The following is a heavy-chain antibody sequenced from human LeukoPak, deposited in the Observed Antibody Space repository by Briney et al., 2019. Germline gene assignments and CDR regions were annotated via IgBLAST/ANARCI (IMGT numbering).Heavy chain of an antibody. J-gene: IGHJ4*02. CDR1: GYTFTGYY. CDR3: ARVRSMVRGALQHLDY. CDR2: INPNSGGT. Sequence: GASVKVSCKASGYTFTGYYMHWVRQAPGQGLEWMGWINPNSGGTNYAQKFQGRVTMTRDTSISTAYMELSRLRSDDTAVYYCARVRSMVRGALQHLDYWGQGTLVTVSS. V-gene: IGHV1-2*02. D-gene: IGHD3-10*01.